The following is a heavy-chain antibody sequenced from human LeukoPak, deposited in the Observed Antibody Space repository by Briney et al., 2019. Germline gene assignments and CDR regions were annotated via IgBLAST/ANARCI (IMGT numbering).Heavy chain of an antibody. V-gene: IGHV4-39*07. CDR2: MYYSGAT. CDR1: GGSISSSPYY. CDR3: ARGALAGPIPSFTY. Sequence: SETLSLTCTVSGGSISSSPYYWGWIRQPPGKGLEWIGTMYYSGATYYNPSLKSRITISVDTSKNQFSLKLNSVTAADTAVYFCARGALAGPIPSFTYWGQGTLLTVSS. J-gene: IGHJ4*02. D-gene: IGHD6-19*01.